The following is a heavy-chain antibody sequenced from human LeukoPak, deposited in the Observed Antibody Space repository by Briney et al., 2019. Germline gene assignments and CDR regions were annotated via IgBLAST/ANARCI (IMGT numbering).Heavy chain of an antibody. D-gene: IGHD5-18*01. V-gene: IGHV4-59*01. CDR3: ARGQRGYSYGIDY. Sequence: SETLSLTCTVSGGSISSYNWSWIRQPPGKGLEWIGYIYYSGSTNYNPSLKSRVTISVDTSKNQFSLKLSSVTAADTAVYYCARGQRGYSYGIDYWGQGTLVTVSS. J-gene: IGHJ4*02. CDR2: IYYSGST. CDR1: GGSISSYN.